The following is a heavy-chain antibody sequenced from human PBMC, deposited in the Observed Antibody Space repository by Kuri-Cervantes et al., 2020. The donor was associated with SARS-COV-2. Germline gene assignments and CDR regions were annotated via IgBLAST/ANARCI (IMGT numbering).Heavy chain of an antibody. D-gene: IGHD2-8*01. Sequence: SQTLSLTCGVYGGSFSDSFWGWVRQSPGKGLEWIGEIDHSGRTDYNPTLKNRVTISRQTSTNQVSLKLRSVTVADSAVYYCARGQRPTGYSTSGYYDYWGQGTLVTVSS. CDR2: IDHSGRT. V-gene: IGHV4-34*01. J-gene: IGHJ4*02. CDR1: GGSFSDSF. CDR3: ARGQRPTGYSTSGYYDY.